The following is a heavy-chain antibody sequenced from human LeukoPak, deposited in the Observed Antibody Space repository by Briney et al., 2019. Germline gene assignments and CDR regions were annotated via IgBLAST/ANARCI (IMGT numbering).Heavy chain of an antibody. CDR1: GGSISSYY. D-gene: IGHD1-1*01. Sequence: SETLSLTCTVSGGSISSYYWSWIRQPPGKGLEWIGYIYYSGSTNYNPSLKSRVTISVDTSKNQFSLKLSSVTAADTAVYYCASVGFSSEDGYWGQGTLVTVSS. CDR3: ASVGFSSEDGY. J-gene: IGHJ4*02. CDR2: IYYSGST. V-gene: IGHV4-59*01.